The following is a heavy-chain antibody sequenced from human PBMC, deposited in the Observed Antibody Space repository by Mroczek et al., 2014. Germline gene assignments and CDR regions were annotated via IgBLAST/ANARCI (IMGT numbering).Heavy chain of an antibody. J-gene: IGHJ4*02. D-gene: IGHD3-3*01. Sequence: SGAEVKKPGASVKVSCKASGYTFTSYDINWVRQATGQGLEWMGWMNPNSGNTGYAQKFQGRVTMTRNTSISTAYMELSSLRSEDTAVYYCARGNYDFWSGYYTGTFPDYWGQGTLVTVSS. V-gene: IGHV1-8*01. CDR3: ARGNYDFWSGYYTGTFPDY. CDR2: MNPNSGNT. CDR1: GYTFTSYD.